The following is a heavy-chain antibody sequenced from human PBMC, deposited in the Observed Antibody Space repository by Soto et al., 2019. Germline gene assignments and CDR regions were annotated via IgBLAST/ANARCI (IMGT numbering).Heavy chain of an antibody. Sequence: QLQLQESGPGLVKPSETLSLTCTVSGGSISSSSYYWGWIRQPPGKGLEWIGSIYYSGSTYYNPSLKSRVTISVDTSKNQFSLKLSSVTAADTAVYYCARSIPVAEGGDWFDPWGQGTLVTVSS. CDR3: ARSIPVAEGGDWFDP. D-gene: IGHD6-19*01. CDR1: GGSISSSSYY. V-gene: IGHV4-39*01. J-gene: IGHJ5*02. CDR2: IYYSGST.